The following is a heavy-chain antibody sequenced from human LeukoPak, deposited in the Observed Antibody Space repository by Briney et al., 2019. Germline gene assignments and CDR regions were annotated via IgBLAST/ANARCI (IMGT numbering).Heavy chain of an antibody. CDR3: ARTSSSAFDI. D-gene: IGHD3-10*01. Sequence: PGGSLRLSCAASGFTLGDHYMDWVRQAPGKGLEWVGRIRDKANSNIAEYAASVKGRFTVSRDDSKKSLYLQMNSLKTEDTAVYYCARTSSSAFDIWGQGTLVTVSS. V-gene: IGHV3-72*01. CDR2: IRDKANSNIA. J-gene: IGHJ3*02. CDR1: GFTLGDHY.